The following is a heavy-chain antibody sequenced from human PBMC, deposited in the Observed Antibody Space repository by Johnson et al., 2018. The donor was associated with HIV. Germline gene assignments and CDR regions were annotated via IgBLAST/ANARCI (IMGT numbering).Heavy chain of an antibody. CDR2: IKEDGSAK. CDR1: GFTFSSSW. J-gene: IGHJ3*02. D-gene: IGHD3-22*01. Sequence: EMQLVESGGGLVQPGGSLRLSCAASGFTFSSSWMDWVHQAPGKGLEWVDNIKEDGSAKNYVDSVKGRFTISRDNARNSLYLQMNSLRAEDTAVYFCARDRGYDAFDIWGQGTMVTVSS. V-gene: IGHV3-7*01. CDR3: ARDRGYDAFDI.